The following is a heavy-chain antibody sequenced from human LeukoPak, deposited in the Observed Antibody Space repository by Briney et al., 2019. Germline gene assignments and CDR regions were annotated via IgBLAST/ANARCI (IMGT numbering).Heavy chain of an antibody. V-gene: IGHV3-23*01. CDR1: GFNFSSYA. Sequence: GGSLRLSCAASGFNFSSYAMSWVRQAPGKGLEWVSAISGSGGSTYYADSVKGRFTISRDNSKNTLYLQMNSLRAEDTAVYYCAKDPAGSGTHDRYFDYWGQGTLVTVSS. D-gene: IGHD3-10*01. CDR3: AKDPAGSGTHDRYFDY. CDR2: ISGSGGST. J-gene: IGHJ4*02.